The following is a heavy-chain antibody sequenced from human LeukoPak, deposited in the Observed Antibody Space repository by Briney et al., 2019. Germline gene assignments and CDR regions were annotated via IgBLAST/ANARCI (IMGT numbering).Heavy chain of an antibody. D-gene: IGHD3-3*01. CDR1: GYTFTNYA. V-gene: IGHV1-3*01. CDR2: INAGNGNT. J-gene: IGHJ3*02. CDR3: ARDLFWSGYDAFDI. Sequence: ASVKVSCKASGYTFTNYALHWVRQAPGQRPEWMGWINAGNGNTKYSQKFQDRVTITGDTSASTAYMEVNSLRSEDTAVYYCARDLFWSGYDAFDIWGQGTMVTVSS.